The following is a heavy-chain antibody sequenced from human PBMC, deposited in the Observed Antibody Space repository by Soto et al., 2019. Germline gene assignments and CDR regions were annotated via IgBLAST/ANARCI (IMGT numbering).Heavy chain of an antibody. CDR3: ARVRYPSGYDSYFDY. D-gene: IGHD5-12*01. Sequence: PGGSLRLSCAASGFTFSSYAMHWVRQAPGKGLEWVAVISYDGSNKYYADSVKGRFTISRDNSKNTLYLQMNSLRAEDTAVYYCARVRYPSGYDSYFDYWGQGTLVTVSS. CDR2: ISYDGSNK. J-gene: IGHJ4*02. CDR1: GFTFSSYA. V-gene: IGHV3-30-3*01.